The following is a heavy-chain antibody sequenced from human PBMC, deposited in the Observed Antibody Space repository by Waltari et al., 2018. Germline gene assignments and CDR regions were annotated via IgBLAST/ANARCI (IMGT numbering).Heavy chain of an antibody. CDR2: IYHSGST. CDR3: ARAGLHNGPYLDY. V-gene: IGHV4-38-2*01. Sequence: QVQLQESGPGLVKPSETLSLTCAVSGYSISSGYYWGWIRQPPGKGLEWIGSIYHSGSTNYNPSLKSRVTISVDTSKNQFSLKLSSVTAADTAVYYCARAGLHNGPYLDYWGQGTLVTVSS. D-gene: IGHD4-4*01. J-gene: IGHJ4*02. CDR1: GYSISSGYY.